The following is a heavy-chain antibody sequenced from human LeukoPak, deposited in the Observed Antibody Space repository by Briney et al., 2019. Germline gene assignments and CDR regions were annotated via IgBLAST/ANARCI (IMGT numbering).Heavy chain of an antibody. CDR1: GYTFTSYG. V-gene: IGHV1-18*01. CDR3: ARGVAGTVEFDY. Sequence: ASVKVSCTSSGYTFTSYGIRWVRQAPGQGLAWLGWISAYNGNTNYTQKLQGRVTMTTDTSTSTAYMELRSLRSDDTAVYYCARGVAGTVEFDYWGQGTLVTVSS. CDR2: ISAYNGNT. J-gene: IGHJ4*02. D-gene: IGHD6-19*01.